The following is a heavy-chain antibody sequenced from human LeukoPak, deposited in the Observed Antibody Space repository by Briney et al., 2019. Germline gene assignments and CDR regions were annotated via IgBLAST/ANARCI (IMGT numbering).Heavy chain of an antibody. V-gene: IGHV4-39*01. J-gene: IGHJ4*02. CDR2: INHSWST. CDR3: ARAGSGSFFRFPEYYFDY. Sequence: PSETLSLTCTVSGDSISSSNSYWGWIRQPPGKGLEWIVSINHSWSTYYNPSLKSRVTISVDTSKNQFSLKLTSVTAADTAVYYCARAGSGSFFRFPEYYFDYWGQGTLVTVSS. CDR1: GDSISSSNSY. D-gene: IGHD3-10*01.